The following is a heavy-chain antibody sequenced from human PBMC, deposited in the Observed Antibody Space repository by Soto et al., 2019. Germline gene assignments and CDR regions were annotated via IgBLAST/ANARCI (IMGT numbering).Heavy chain of an antibody. Sequence: GGSLRLSCAASGFTFSSYAMSWVRQAPGRGLEWVSAISGSGGNTYYADSVKGRFTISRDNSKDTLYLQMNSLRAEDTGVYYCAKLGVRLATAGVDFWGQGTLVTVSS. CDR2: ISGSGGNT. V-gene: IGHV3-23*01. J-gene: IGHJ4*02. D-gene: IGHD6-13*01. CDR3: AKLGVRLATAGVDF. CDR1: GFTFSSYA.